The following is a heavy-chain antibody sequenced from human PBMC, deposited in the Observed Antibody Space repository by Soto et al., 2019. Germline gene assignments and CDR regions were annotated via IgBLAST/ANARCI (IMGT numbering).Heavy chain of an antibody. V-gene: IGHV3-23*01. J-gene: IGHJ4*02. CDR2: FRAGGDDGTT. Sequence: GGSMRLSCVASGFTFSSYSMSWVRQAPGKGLEWVSGFRAGGDDGTTYYADSVKGRFTISRDNSKNTLFLQMNSLRAEDTAIYYCAKKVNSGSGSQYFDYFGQGTLVTVAS. CDR3: AKKVNSGSGSQYFDY. D-gene: IGHD3-10*01. CDR1: GFTFSSYS.